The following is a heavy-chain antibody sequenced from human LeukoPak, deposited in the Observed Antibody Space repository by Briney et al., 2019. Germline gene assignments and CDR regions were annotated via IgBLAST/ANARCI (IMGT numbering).Heavy chain of an antibody. Sequence: PSQTLSLTRTVTGGSFSTYYWSWIRQPPGKGLEWIGHFYYSGSTNYNPSLKSRVTISVDTSRNQFPLKLTSVTAADTAVYYCARGQGGNYYLNYFDYWGQGALVTVSS. V-gene: IGHV4-59*01. CDR1: GGSFSTYY. D-gene: IGHD1-26*01. CDR3: ARGQGGNYYLNYFDY. J-gene: IGHJ4*02. CDR2: FYYSGST.